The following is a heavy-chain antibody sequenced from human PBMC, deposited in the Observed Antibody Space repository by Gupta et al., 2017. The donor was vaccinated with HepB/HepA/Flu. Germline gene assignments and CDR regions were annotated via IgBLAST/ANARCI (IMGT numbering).Heavy chain of an antibody. CDR1: GFTFSSYG. CDR3: AKDLWLVYAFDI. CDR2: ISYDGSNK. V-gene: IGHV3-30*18. J-gene: IGHJ3*02. D-gene: IGHD6-19*01. Sequence: QVQLVESGGGVVQPGRSLRLSCAASGFTFSSYGMHWVRQAPGKGLEWVAVISYDGSNKYYADSVKGRFTISRDNSKNTLYLQMNSLRAEDTAVYYCAKDLWLVYAFDIWGQGTMVTVSS.